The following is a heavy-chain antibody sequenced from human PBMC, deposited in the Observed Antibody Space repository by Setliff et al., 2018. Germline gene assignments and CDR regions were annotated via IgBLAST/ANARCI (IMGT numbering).Heavy chain of an antibody. V-gene: IGHV4-59*02. Sequence: PSETLSLTCSVSGDSVTSHYWSWVRQPPGRGLEWIGYIFHSGATNYNPSLKSRVTISFGTSKNQFSLKLTSVTAADTAVYYCALSDHYPFYYDYWGLGTLVTVSS. CDR3: ALSDHYPFYYDY. CDR2: IFHSGAT. J-gene: IGHJ4*02. CDR1: GDSVTSHY. D-gene: IGHD3-3*01.